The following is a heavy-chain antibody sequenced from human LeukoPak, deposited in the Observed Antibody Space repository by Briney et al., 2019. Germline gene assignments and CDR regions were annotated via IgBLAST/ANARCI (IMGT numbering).Heavy chain of an antibody. Sequence: GRSLRLSCAASGFTLDDYAMHWVRQAPGKGLEGVSGISWNSGAIGYTDSVKGRFIISRDNAKNSLYLQMNSLRAEDTALYYCAKDISGYSGHRIPHGMDVWGQGTTVTVSS. CDR2: ISWNSGAI. D-gene: IGHD5-12*01. J-gene: IGHJ6*02. CDR3: AKDISGYSGHRIPHGMDV. V-gene: IGHV3-9*01. CDR1: GFTLDDYA.